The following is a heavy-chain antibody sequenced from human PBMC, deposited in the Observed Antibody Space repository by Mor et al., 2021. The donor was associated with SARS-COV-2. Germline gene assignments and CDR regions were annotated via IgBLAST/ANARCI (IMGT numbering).Heavy chain of an antibody. J-gene: IGHJ4*02. V-gene: IGHV4-4*08. D-gene: IGHD3-22*01. CDR3: ARSPKGTYDFDSSGYSAFDY. Sequence: PSLKSRVTISVDTSKNAFSLTLTSVTAADTAVYYCARSPKGTYDFDSSGYSAFDYWGQGTLVTVSS.